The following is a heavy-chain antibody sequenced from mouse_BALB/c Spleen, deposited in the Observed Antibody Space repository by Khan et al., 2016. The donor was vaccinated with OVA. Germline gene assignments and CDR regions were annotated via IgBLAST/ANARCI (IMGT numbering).Heavy chain of an antibody. CDR3: ARREKYGYDPSWFAY. CDR2: IDPSDSET. V-gene: IGHV1-61*01. CDR1: GYTFTSYW. Sequence: QVQLQQSGVELVRPGASVKLSCKASGYTFTSYWMNWVKQRPGQGLEWIGMIDPSDSETHYNQMFKDKATLTVEKSSSTASMQLSSLTSEDSAVYYCARREKYGYDPSWFAYWGQGTLVTVSA. D-gene: IGHD2-2*01. J-gene: IGHJ3*01.